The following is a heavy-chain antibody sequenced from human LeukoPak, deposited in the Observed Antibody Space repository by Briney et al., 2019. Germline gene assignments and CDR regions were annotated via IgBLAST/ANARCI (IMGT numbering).Heavy chain of an antibody. Sequence: SETLSLTCTVSGGSISSYYWNWIRQPPGKGLEWIGYIYYSGSTNYNPSLKSRVTISVDTSKNQFSLKLSSVTAADTAVYYCARELGIVGGFDYWGQGTLVTVSS. D-gene: IGHD7-27*01. CDR2: IYYSGST. CDR3: ARELGIVGGFDY. J-gene: IGHJ4*02. V-gene: IGHV4-59*12. CDR1: GGSISSYY.